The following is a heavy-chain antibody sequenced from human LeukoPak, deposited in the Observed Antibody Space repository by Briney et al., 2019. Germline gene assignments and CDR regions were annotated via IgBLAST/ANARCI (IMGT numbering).Heavy chain of an antibody. D-gene: IGHD2-2*01. CDR3: TSNAPFEY. V-gene: IGHV3-74*01. CDR2: ISSDGSSI. J-gene: IGHJ4*02. Sequence: GGSLRLSCAASGFSISSYWMHWVRQAPGTGLVWVSRISSDGSSIAYADAVKGRFTISRDNTKNTLYLQMNSLRVEDTALYYCTSNAPFEYWGRGSLVTVSS. CDR1: GFSISSYW.